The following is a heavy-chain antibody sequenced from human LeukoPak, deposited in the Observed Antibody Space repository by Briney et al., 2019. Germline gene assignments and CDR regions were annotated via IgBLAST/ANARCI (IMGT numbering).Heavy chain of an antibody. CDR1: GGSFSGYY. CDR2: INHSGST. CDR3: ARGRGPLYIVAKKGYYFDY. Sequence: SETLSLTCAVYGGSFSGYYWSWIRQPPGKGLEWIGEINHSGSTNYNPSLKSRVTISVDTSKNQFSLKLSSVTAADTAVYYCARGRGPLYIVAKKGYYFDYWDQGTLVTVSS. D-gene: IGHD5-12*01. V-gene: IGHV4-34*01. J-gene: IGHJ4*02.